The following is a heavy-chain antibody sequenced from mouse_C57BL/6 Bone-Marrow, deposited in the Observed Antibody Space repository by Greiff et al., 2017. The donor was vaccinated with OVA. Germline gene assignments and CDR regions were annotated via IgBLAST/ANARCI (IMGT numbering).Heavy chain of an antibody. D-gene: IGHD2-1*01. Sequence: VQLQESGPGLVAPSQSLSITCTVSGFSLTSYAISWVRQPPGKGLEWLGVIWTGGGTNYNSALKSRLSISKDNSKSQVFLKMNSLQTDDTARYYCARNYGNYFFYAMDYWGQGTSVTVSS. V-gene: IGHV2-9-1*01. CDR1: GFSLTSYA. CDR2: IWTGGGT. J-gene: IGHJ4*01. CDR3: ARNYGNYFFYAMDY.